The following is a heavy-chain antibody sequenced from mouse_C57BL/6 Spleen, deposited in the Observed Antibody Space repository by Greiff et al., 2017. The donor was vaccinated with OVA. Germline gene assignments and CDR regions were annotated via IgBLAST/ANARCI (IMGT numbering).Heavy chain of an antibody. CDR1: GFSLTSYG. Sequence: QVQLKESGPGLVQPSQSLSITCTVSGFSLTSYGVHWVRQSPGKGLEWLGVIWRGGSTDYNAAFMSRLSITKDNSKSQVFFKMNSLQADDTAIYYCAKVYYDYDRAMDYWGQGTSVTVSS. V-gene: IGHV2-5*01. J-gene: IGHJ4*01. CDR2: IWRGGST. D-gene: IGHD2-4*01. CDR3: AKVYYDYDRAMDY.